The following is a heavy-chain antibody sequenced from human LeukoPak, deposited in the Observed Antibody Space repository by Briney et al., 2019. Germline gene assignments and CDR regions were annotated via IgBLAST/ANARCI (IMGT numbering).Heavy chain of an antibody. D-gene: IGHD3-3*01. CDR1: GYTFTGYY. J-gene: IGHJ4*02. CDR2: INPNSGGT. V-gene: IGHV1-2*02. CDR3: ARDSKGLGDFWSGFVVDY. Sequence: EASVKVSCKASGYTFTGYYMHWVRQAPGQGLEWMGWINPNSGGTNYAQKFQGRVTMTRDTSISTAYMELSRLRSDDTAVYYCARDSKGLGDFWSGFVVDYWGQGTLVTVSS.